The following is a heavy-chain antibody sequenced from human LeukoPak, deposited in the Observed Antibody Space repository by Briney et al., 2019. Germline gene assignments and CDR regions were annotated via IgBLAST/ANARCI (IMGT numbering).Heavy chain of an antibody. CDR2: IQQDGSEK. CDR1: GFTFSSYW. J-gene: IGHJ6*02. D-gene: IGHD3-10*01. Sequence: GGSLRLSCAASGFTFSSYWMTWVRHAPGKGLEGVANIQQDGSEKYYVDSVKGRFTISRDNAKNSLYLQMNRLRVEDTAVYYCAREGATTTRFGHYYYYGMDVWGQGTTVTVSS. CDR3: AREGATTTRFGHYYYYGMDV. V-gene: IGHV3-7*04.